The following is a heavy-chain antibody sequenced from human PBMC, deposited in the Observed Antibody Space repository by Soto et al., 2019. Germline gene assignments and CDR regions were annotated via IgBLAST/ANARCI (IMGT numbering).Heavy chain of an antibody. CDR2: IYYSGST. CDR1: GGSVSSGSYY. D-gene: IGHD1-26*01. V-gene: IGHV4-61*01. Sequence: SETLSLTCTVSGGSVSSGSYYWSWIRQPPGKGLEWIGYIYYSGSTNYNPSLKSRVTISVDTSKNQFSLKLSSVTAADTAVYYCARLLIVGATTTPATTFDYWGQGTLVTVSS. CDR3: ARLLIVGATTTPATTFDY. J-gene: IGHJ4*02.